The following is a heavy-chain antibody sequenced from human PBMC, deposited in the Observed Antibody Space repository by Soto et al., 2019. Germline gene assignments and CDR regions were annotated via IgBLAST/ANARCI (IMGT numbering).Heavy chain of an antibody. CDR3: ARAPGHPLSWDYYYGMDV. CDR2: IGTAGDT. J-gene: IGHJ6*02. Sequence: GGSLRLSCAASGFTFSSYDMHWVRQATGKGLEWVSAIGTAGDTYYPGSEKGRFTISRENAKNSLYLQMNSLRAEDTAVYYCARAPGHPLSWDYYYGMDVWGQGTTVTVSS. CDR1: GFTFSSYD. V-gene: IGHV3-13*01. D-gene: IGHD6-13*01.